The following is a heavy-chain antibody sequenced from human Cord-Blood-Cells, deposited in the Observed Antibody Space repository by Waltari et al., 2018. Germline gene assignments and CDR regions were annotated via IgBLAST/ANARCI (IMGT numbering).Heavy chain of an antibody. D-gene: IGHD2-8*01. CDR2: ISWNSGSI. V-gene: IGHV3-9*01. CDR1: GFTFDDYA. Sequence: EVQLVESGGGLVQPGRSLRLSCAASGFTFDDYAMHWVRQAPGKGLEWVSGISWNSGSIGDADSVKGRFTISRDNAKNSLYLQMNILRAEDTALYYCAKDIGGYIVLMVYAYWGQGTLVTVSS. J-gene: IGHJ4*02. CDR3: AKDIGGYIVLMVYAY.